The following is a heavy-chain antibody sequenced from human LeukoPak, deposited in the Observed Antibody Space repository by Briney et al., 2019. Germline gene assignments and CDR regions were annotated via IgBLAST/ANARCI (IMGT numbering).Heavy chain of an antibody. V-gene: IGHV3-9*01. CDR1: GFTFDDYA. D-gene: IGHD3-10*01. J-gene: IGHJ4*02. CDR3: TKSSGDSYFDY. Sequence: GGSLRLSCAASGFTFDDYAMHWVRQAPGKGLEWVSRINWNSGIIDYADSVKGRFTISRDNAKNSLYLQMNSLRPEDTALYYCTKSSGDSYFDYWGQGTLVTVSS. CDR2: INWNSGII.